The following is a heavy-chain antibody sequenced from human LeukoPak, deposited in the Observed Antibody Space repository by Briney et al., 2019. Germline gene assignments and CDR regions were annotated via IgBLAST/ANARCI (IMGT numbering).Heavy chain of an antibody. CDR1: GYTFSSYG. CDR3: ARGHPGCYDNSGYLPLDY. V-gene: IGHV1-18*01. CDR2: ISAYSGNT. J-gene: IGHJ4*02. D-gene: IGHD3-22*01. Sequence: ASVKVSCEAFGYTFSSYGISWVRQAPGQGLEWMGWISAYSGNTNYAQKLQGRVTMTADTSTNTAYMELRSLRSDDTAVYYCARGHPGCYDNSGYLPLDYWGQGTLVTASS.